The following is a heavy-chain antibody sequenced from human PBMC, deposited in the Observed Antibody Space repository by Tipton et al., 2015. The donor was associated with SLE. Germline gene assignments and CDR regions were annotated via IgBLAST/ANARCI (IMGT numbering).Heavy chain of an antibody. CDR3: AREGKRPGAFDI. J-gene: IGHJ3*02. V-gene: IGHV4-61*01. CDR2: IYYSGST. Sequence: TLSLTCTVSGGSVSSGSYYWSWIRQPPGKGLEWIGYIYYSGSTNYNPSLKSRVTISVDTSKNQFSLKLSSVTAADTAVYYCAREGKRPGAFDIWGQGTMVTVSS. CDR1: GGSVSSGSYY. D-gene: IGHD6-6*01.